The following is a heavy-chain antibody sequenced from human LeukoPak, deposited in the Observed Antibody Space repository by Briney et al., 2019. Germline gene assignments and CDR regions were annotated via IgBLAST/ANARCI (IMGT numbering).Heavy chain of an antibody. Sequence: SETLFLTCTVSFGSINSYYWSWIRQPPGKGLEWIGYIYYSGSTNYNPSLKSRVTISVDTSKNQFSLKLSSVTAADTAMYYCARGTRINYFDYWGQGTLVTVSS. CDR2: IYYSGST. J-gene: IGHJ4*02. CDR3: ARGTRINYFDY. D-gene: IGHD2/OR15-2a*01. CDR1: FGSINSYY. V-gene: IGHV4-59*08.